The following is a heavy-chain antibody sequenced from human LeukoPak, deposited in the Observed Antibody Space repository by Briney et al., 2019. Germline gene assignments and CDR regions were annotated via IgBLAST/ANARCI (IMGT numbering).Heavy chain of an antibody. J-gene: IGHJ4*02. Sequence: GGSLRLSCAASGFTFSSYSMNWVRQAPGKGLEWVSYISSSSSTIYYADSVKGRFTISRDNSKNTLYLQMNSLRAEDTAVYYCARMGHYSSGLLKYYFDYWGQGTLVTVSS. CDR2: ISSSSSTI. D-gene: IGHD6-19*01. V-gene: IGHV3-48*01. CDR3: ARMGHYSSGLLKYYFDY. CDR1: GFTFSSYS.